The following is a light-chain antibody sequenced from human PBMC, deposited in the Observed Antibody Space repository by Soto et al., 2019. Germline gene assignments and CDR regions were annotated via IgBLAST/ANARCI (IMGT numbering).Light chain of an antibody. CDR3: CSYGGRNNWV. J-gene: IGLJ3*02. V-gene: IGLV2-8*01. Sequence: QSVLTQPPSASGSPGQSVTISCTGTSSDVGGYNYVSWYQHHPGKAPKLMLYEVNKRPSGVPDRFSGSKSGNTASLSVSGLQAEDEAHYYCCSYGGRNNWVFGGGTKLTVL. CDR1: SSDVGGYNY. CDR2: EVN.